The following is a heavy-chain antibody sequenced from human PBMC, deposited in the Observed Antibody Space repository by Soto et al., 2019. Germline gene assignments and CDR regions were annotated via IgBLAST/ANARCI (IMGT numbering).Heavy chain of an antibody. Sequence: ASVKVACKASGGTFSSYAISWVRQAPGQGLEWMGWISAYNGNTNYAQKFQGRVTMTTDTSTNTAYMELRSLRSDDTAVYFCALEAFGVHASWFAPCGQGSRVIVSS. J-gene: IGHJ5*02. D-gene: IGHD2-2*01. CDR3: ALEAFGVHASWFAP. CDR1: GGTFSSYA. CDR2: ISAYNGNT. V-gene: IGHV1-18*01.